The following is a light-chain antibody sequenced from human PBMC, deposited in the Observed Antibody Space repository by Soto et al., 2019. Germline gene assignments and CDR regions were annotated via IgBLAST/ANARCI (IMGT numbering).Light chain of an antibody. CDR2: VVS. CDR1: SSDVGGSKY. CDR3: ASYARGSTLVV. V-gene: IGLV2-14*01. J-gene: IGLJ2*01. Sequence: QSALTQPPSASGSPGQSVTISCTGTSSDVGGSKYVSWYQQHPGKAPKLIIYVVSSRPSGISNRFSASKSGNTASLTISGLQAEDEADYYCASYARGSTLVVFGGGTKLTVL.